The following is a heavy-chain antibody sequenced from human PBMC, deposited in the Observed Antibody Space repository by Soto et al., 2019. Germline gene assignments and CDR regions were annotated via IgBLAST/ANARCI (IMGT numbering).Heavy chain of an antibody. CDR2: INPNSGGT. CDR3: VLIAADNFDY. V-gene: IGHV1-2*02. J-gene: IGHJ4*02. D-gene: IGHD6-13*01. CDR1: GYTFTGYY. Sequence: ASVKVSCKASGYTFTGYYIHWVRQAPGQGLEWMGWINPNSGGTNYAQKFQGRVTMTRDTSISTAYMELSRLRSDDTAVYYCVLIAADNFDYWGQGTLVTVSS.